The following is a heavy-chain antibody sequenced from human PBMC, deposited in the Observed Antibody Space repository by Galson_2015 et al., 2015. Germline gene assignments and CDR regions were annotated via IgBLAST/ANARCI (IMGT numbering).Heavy chain of an antibody. CDR2: INAGNGNT. D-gene: IGHD4-17*01. CDR1: GYTFTSYA. Sequence: SVKVSCKASGYTFTSYAMHWVRQAPGQRLEWMGWINAGNGNTKYSQKFQGRVTITRYTSASTAYMELSSLRSEDTAVYYCARKATVTNDDAFDIWGQGTMVTVSS. CDR3: ARKATVTNDDAFDI. J-gene: IGHJ3*02. V-gene: IGHV1-3*01.